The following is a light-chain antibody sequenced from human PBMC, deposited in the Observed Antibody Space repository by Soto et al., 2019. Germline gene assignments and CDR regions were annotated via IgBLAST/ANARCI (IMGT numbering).Light chain of an antibody. CDR2: GAF. CDR1: PSVSSNF. V-gene: IGKV3-20*01. CDR3: QQYGSAPRT. J-gene: IGKJ1*01. Sequence: EIVLTQSPCTLSLSPGERATLSCGASPSVSSNFVAWYQQKPGQAPRLLISGAFNRATGVPDRFSGGGYGTDFNLTISRLEAEDFAVYYCQQYGSAPRTFGQGTKVDIK.